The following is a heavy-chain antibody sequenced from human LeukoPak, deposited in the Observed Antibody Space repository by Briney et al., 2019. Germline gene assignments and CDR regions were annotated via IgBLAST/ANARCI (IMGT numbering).Heavy chain of an antibody. J-gene: IGHJ4*02. Sequence: GRCLRLSCAASGFTFSSYGMHWVRQAPGKGLEWVAVISYDGSNKYYADSVKGRFTIPRDNSKNTLYLQMNSLRAEDTAVYYCAKDLLSYGTDYWGQGTLVSVYS. V-gene: IGHV3-30*18. CDR2: ISYDGSNK. CDR1: GFTFSSYG. CDR3: AKDLLSYGTDY. D-gene: IGHD3-16*01.